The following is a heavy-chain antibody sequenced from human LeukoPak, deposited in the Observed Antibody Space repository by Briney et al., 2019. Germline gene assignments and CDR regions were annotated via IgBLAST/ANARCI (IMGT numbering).Heavy chain of an antibody. CDR3: ARVRYSGSYNYFDY. CDR2: IYYSGST. CDR1: GGSISSYY. V-gene: IGHV4-59*01. J-gene: IGHJ4*02. Sequence: PSETLSLTCTVSGGSISSYYWSWIRQPPGKGLEWIGYIYYSGSTNYNPSLKSRVTIPVDTSKNQFSLKLSSVTAADTAVYYCARVRYSGSYNYFDYWGQGTLVTVSS. D-gene: IGHD1-26*01.